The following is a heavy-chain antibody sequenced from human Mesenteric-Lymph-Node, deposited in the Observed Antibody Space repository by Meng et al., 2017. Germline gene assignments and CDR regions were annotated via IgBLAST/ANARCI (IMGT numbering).Heavy chain of an antibody. CDR1: GFDFSRYW. J-gene: IGHJ3*02. Sequence: GESLKISCAASGFDFSRYWMSWVRQAPGKGLEWVANIKQDGSEIHYVDSVKGRFTMSRDNVKSSLYLQMNSLRAEDTAVYYCARFAYCYDTSDSFHDAFDIWGQGTMVTVSS. CDR3: ARFAYCYDTSDSFHDAFDI. V-gene: IGHV3-7*01. CDR2: IKQDGSEI. D-gene: IGHD3-22*01.